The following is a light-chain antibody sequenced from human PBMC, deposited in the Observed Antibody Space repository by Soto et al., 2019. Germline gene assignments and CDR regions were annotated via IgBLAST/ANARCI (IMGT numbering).Light chain of an antibody. Sequence: AIRMTQSPSSFSASTGDRVTITCRASQSIGTNLAWYQQIQGRAPKLLIFAASTLQRGVPSRFNDSRSGTDFTLTISCLQSEDFATYYCQQYYIYPPTFGGGTKVDIK. CDR3: QQYYIYPPT. CDR1: QSIGTN. J-gene: IGKJ4*01. CDR2: AAS. V-gene: IGKV1-8*01.